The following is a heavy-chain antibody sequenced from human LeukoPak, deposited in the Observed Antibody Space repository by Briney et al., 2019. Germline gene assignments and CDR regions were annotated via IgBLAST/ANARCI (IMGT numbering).Heavy chain of an antibody. CDR3: ARERSEYYYDSSGYYDY. CDR2: ISASGGST. J-gene: IGHJ4*02. V-gene: IGHV3-23*01. CDR1: GFTFSSSA. D-gene: IGHD3-22*01. Sequence: SGGSLRLSCAASGFTFSSSAMSWVRQVPGKGLEWVSGISASGGSTYYADSVRGRFTISRDNSKNTLYVQMNSLRDEDTAVYYCARERSEYYYDSSGYYDYWGQGTLVTVSS.